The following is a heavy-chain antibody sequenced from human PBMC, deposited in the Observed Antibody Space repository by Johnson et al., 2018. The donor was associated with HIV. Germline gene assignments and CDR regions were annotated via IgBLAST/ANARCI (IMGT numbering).Heavy chain of an antibody. CDR3: ARDATPWGGDYVGYAFDL. J-gene: IGHJ3*01. CDR2: IHWNGGST. CDR1: GFTFDDYG. Sequence: VQLVESGGALVQPGRSLRLSCTASGFTFDDYGMSWVRQAPGKGLEWVSGIHWNGGSTGYADSVKGRFTISRDNAKNSLYLQMNSLRAEDSGIYYCARDATPWGGDYVGYAFDLWGQGTVVTVSS. V-gene: IGHV3-20*04. D-gene: IGHD4-17*01.